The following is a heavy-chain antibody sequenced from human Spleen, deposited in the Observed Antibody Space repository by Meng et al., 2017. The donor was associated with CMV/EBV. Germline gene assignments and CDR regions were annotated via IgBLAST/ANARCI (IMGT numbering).Heavy chain of an antibody. Sequence: RGSLRLSCAASGFTFSDYYMTWIRQAPGKGLEWVSYITSRGSPTYYADSVKGRFTISRDNAENSLSLQMNSLRAEDTAVYYCARGALSLEMATTGNAFDIWGQGTMVTVSS. D-gene: IGHD5-24*01. CDR1: GFTFSDYY. CDR3: ARGALSLEMATTGNAFDI. J-gene: IGHJ3*02. V-gene: IGHV3-11*01. CDR2: ITSRGSPT.